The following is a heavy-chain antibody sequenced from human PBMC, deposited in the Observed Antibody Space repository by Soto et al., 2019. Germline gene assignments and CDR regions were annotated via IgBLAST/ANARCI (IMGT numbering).Heavy chain of an antibody. V-gene: IGHV1-18*01. CDR1: GYTFTSYG. CDR3: AREGYCSSNSCSHYYYYYGMDV. Sequence: ASVKVSCKASGYTFTSYGISWVRQAPGQGLEWMGWISAYNGNTNYAQKLQGRVTMTTDTSTSTAYMELRSLRSDDTAVYYCAREGYCSSNSCSHYYYYYGMDVWGKWTKATVSS. D-gene: IGHD2-2*01. CDR2: ISAYNGNT. J-gene: IGHJ6*04.